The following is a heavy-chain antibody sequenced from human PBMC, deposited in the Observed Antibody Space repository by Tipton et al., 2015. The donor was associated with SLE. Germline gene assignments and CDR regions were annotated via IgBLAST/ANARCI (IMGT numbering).Heavy chain of an antibody. CDR2: IYNIGST. CDR3: ASGTTTQLDDYFYYHIDV. Sequence: TLSLTCTVSGGSISSGSYYWSWIRQPAGKRLEWIGYIYNIGSTSSNPSLKSRLTLSIDPSKNQFSLKLSSVTAADTAVYYCASGTTTQLDDYFYYHIDVWGKGTTVTVSS. D-gene: IGHD4-11*01. V-gene: IGHV4-61*10. J-gene: IGHJ6*03. CDR1: GGSISSGSYY.